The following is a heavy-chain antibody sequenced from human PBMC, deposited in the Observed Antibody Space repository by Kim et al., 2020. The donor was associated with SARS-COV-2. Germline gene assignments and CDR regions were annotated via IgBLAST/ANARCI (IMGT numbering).Heavy chain of an antibody. CDR1: GFTFSSYG. J-gene: IGHJ5*02. V-gene: IGHV3-33*06. D-gene: IGHD2-21*02. CDR2: IWYDGSNK. Sequence: GGSLRLSCAASGFTFSSYGMHWVRQAPGKGLEWVAVIWYDGSNKYYADSVKGRFTISRDNSKNTLYLQMNSLRAEDTAVYYCAKAPGAYCGGDCYSLDPWGQGTLVTVSS. CDR3: AKAPGAYCGGDCYSLDP.